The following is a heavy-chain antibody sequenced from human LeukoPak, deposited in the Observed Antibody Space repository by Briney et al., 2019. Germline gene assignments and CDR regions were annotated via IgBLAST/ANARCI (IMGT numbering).Heavy chain of an antibody. CDR2: INHSGST. J-gene: IGHJ4*02. CDR1: GGSFSGYY. V-gene: IGHV4-34*01. D-gene: IGHD6-13*01. CDR3: ARGLGVAAAGIFGY. Sequence: SETLSLTCAVYGGSFSGYYWSWIRQPPGKGLEWIGEINHSGSTNYNPSLKSRVTISVDTSKNQFSLKLSSVTAADTAVYYCARGLGVAAAGIFGYWGQGTLVTVSS.